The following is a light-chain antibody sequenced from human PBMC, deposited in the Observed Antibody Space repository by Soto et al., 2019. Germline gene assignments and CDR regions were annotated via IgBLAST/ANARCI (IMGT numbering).Light chain of an antibody. V-gene: IGKV4-1*01. CDR3: QQYYSSPFT. CDR2: WAS. Sequence: IVMTQSPDSLAVSLGERATINCKSSPSVLYSSNNKSYLAWYQQKLGQPPNLLIYWASTRESGVPYRFSGSGSGTDFTLTISSLQAEDVAFYYCQQYYSSPFTFGPGTKVEIK. J-gene: IGKJ3*01. CDR1: PSVLYSSNNKSY.